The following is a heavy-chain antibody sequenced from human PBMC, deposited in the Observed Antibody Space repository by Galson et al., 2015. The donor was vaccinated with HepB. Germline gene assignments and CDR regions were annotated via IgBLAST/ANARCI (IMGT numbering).Heavy chain of an antibody. CDR3: ARQGRFYVGAMHNWFDP. V-gene: IGHV4-39*01. CDR2: IYYSGST. Sequence: SETLSLTCTVSGGSISSSGYYWGWIRQPPGKGLEWVGSIYYSGSTYYNPSLKSRVTVSVDTSKNQFSLKLSSVTAADTAVYYCARQGRFYVGAMHNWFDPWGQGSLVTVSS. D-gene: IGHD5/OR15-5a*01. CDR1: GGSISSSGYY. J-gene: IGHJ5*02.